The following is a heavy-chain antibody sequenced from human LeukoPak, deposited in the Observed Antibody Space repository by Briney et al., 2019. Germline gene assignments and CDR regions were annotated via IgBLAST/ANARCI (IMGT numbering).Heavy chain of an antibody. CDR2: MNPNSGHT. CDR1: GYTFTSYG. Sequence: ASVKVSCKASGYTFTSYGISWVRQAPGQGLEWMGWMNPNSGHTGYAQKFQGRLTMTRNTSISTAYMELSSLRSEDTAVYYCARGAYWELPPESWGQGTLVTVSS. V-gene: IGHV1-8*02. D-gene: IGHD1-26*01. J-gene: IGHJ4*02. CDR3: ARGAYWELPPES.